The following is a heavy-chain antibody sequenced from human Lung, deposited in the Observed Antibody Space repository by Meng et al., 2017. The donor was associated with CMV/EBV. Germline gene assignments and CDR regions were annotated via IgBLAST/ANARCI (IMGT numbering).Heavy chain of an antibody. V-gene: IGHV4-30-4*08. D-gene: IGHD5-18*01. J-gene: IGHJ4*02. Sequence: QLQLQESGPGLVKPSQTLSLTCTVSGGSIGSGDYYWSWIRQPPGKGLEWIGYIYYSGSTYYNPSLKSRVTISVDTSKNQFSLKLSSVTAADTAVYYCARALDTAMVTFDYWGQGTLVTGSS. CDR2: IYYSGST. CDR3: ARALDTAMVTFDY. CDR1: GGSIGSGDYY.